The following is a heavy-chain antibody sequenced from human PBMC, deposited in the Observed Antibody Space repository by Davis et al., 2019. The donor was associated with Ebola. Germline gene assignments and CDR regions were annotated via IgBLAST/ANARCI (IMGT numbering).Heavy chain of an antibody. V-gene: IGHV3-11*01. J-gene: IGHJ4*02. CDR1: GFTFSDFY. Sequence: GESLKISCAASGFTFSDFYVNWIRQAPGKGLEWIAYISGRGNIVHYVDSVKGRFTISRDNAKNSVYLQMNSLRAEDTAVDFCAKDRGPRGSYFGYFDYWGQGTLVTVSS. D-gene: IGHD1-26*01. CDR2: ISGRGNIV. CDR3: AKDRGPRGSYFGYFDY.